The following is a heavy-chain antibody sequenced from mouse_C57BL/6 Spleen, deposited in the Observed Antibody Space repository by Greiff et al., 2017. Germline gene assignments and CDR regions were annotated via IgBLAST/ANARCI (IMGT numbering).Heavy chain of an antibody. V-gene: IGHV1-82*01. D-gene: IGHD2-4*01. CDR1: GYAFSSSW. Sequence: VKLVESGPELVKPGASVKISCKASGYAFSSSWMNWVQQRPGKGLEWIGRIYPGDGDTNYNGKFKGKAKLTADKSSSTAYMQLSSLTSEDSAVYFCARWNLYYEYDGDYWGQGTTLTVSS. CDR3: ARWNLYYEYDGDY. J-gene: IGHJ2*01. CDR2: IYPGDGDT.